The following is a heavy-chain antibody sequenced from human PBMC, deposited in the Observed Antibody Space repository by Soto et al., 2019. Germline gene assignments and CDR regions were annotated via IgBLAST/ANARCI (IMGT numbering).Heavy chain of an antibody. CDR1: GFTFSSYA. CDR2: ISYDGSNK. V-gene: IGHV3-30-3*01. D-gene: IGHD5-18*01. J-gene: IGHJ4*02. Sequence: GGSLRLSCAASGFTFSSYAMHWVRQAPGKGLEWVAVISYDGSNKYYADSVKGRFTISRDNSKNTLYLQMNSLRAEDTAVYYCARDSGIQLWSYYFDYWGQGTLVTVS. CDR3: ARDSGIQLWSYYFDY.